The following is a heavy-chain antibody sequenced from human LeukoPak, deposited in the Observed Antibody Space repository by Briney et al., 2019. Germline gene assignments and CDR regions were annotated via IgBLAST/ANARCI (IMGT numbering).Heavy chain of an antibody. D-gene: IGHD1-26*01. J-gene: IGHJ4*02. V-gene: IGHV4-34*01. CDR3: ASSMGSTDY. CDR1: CESLSKYY. CDR2: VNHRGST. Sequence: ASETLSLTCAVYCESLSKYYWTWICQSPGKGLEWIGEVNHRGSTNLNPSLKSRVTLSVDTSKHQFSLRLTSVTAADAAVYYCASSMGSTDYWGQGTLVTVSS.